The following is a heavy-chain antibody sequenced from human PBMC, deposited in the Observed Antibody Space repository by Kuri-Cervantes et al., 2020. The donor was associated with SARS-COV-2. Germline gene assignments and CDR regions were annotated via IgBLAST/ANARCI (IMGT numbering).Heavy chain of an antibody. CDR2: SYYSGIT. D-gene: IGHD3-10*01. CDR3: ATSLPYYYGSGSYAIGVDAFDI. J-gene: IGHJ3*02. V-gene: IGHV4-39*07. Sequence: ESLKISCTVSGGSISSSSYYWGWIRQPPGKGLEWIGSSYYSGITYYNPSLKSRVTISVDTSKNQFSLQLSSVTAADTAVYYCATSLPYYYGSGSYAIGVDAFDIWGQGTMVTVSS. CDR1: GGSISSSSYY.